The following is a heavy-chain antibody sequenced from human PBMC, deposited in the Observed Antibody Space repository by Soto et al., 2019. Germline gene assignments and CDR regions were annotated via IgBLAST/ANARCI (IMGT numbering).Heavy chain of an antibody. CDR3: ARCSLVVVPAPGFDP. CDR1: GGSISSGGYY. V-gene: IGHV4-31*03. J-gene: IGHJ5*02. D-gene: IGHD2-2*01. CDR2: IYYSGTT. Sequence: SETLSLTCTVSGGSISSGGYYWSWIRQHPGKGLEWIGYIYYSGTTYYNPSLKSRVTISVDTSKNQFSLKLSSVSAADTALYYCARCSLVVVPAPGFDPWGRGTLVTVSS.